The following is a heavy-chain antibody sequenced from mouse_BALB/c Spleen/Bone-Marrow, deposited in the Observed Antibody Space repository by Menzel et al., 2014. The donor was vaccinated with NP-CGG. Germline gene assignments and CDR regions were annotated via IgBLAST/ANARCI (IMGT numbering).Heavy chain of an antibody. V-gene: IGHV1-82*01. Sequence: VQLQQSGPELVKPGASVKISCKASGYAFSSSWMNWVKQRPGQGLEWIGRIYPGDGDTNYNGKFKGKATLTADKSSSTAYMQRSSLASVDSAVYFCARRRDYDRYFDVWGAGTTGTVSS. CDR1: GYAFSSSW. CDR2: IYPGDGDT. D-gene: IGHD2-4*01. J-gene: IGHJ1*01. CDR3: ARRRDYDRYFDV.